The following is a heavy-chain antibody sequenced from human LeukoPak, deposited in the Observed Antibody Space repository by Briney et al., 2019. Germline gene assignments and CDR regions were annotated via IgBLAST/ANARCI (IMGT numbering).Heavy chain of an antibody. J-gene: IGHJ4*02. CDR3: ARAGPSSSWHQFDY. V-gene: IGHV3-66*01. Sequence: GGSLRLSCAASGFTVSRNYMSWVRQAPGKGLEWVSVIYSGGRTYYADSVEGRFIISRDNSKNTLYLQMNSLSAEDTAVYYCARAGPSSSWHQFDYWGQGTPVTVSS. CDR1: GFTVSRNY. CDR2: IYSGGRT. D-gene: IGHD6-13*01.